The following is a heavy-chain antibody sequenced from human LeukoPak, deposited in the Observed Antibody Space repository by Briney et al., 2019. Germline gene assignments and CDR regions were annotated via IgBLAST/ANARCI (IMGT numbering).Heavy chain of an antibody. CDR1: GFTFSNYA. CDR3: ARERRGYSGYDGSYFDY. J-gene: IGHJ4*02. D-gene: IGHD5-12*01. CDR2: IWYDGSNK. Sequence: GGSLRLSCAASGFTFSNYALSWVRQAPGKGLEWVAVIWYDGSNKYYADSVKGRFTISRDNSKNTLYLQMNSLRAEDTAVYYCARERRGYSGYDGSYFDYWGQGILVAVSS. V-gene: IGHV3-33*08.